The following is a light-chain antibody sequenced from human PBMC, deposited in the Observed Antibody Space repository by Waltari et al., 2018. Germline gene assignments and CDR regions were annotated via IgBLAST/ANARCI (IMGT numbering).Light chain of an antibody. CDR1: QNVNRN. V-gene: IGKV3-11*01. Sequence: EILLTQSPVTLSLSPGERATLSCRASQNVNRNLAWYQHKPGQAPRPLIYDAAIRATGIPPRFSGSGSGTDFTLTISSLEPEDFAVYFCQQRDNWPPFTFGGGTKVEIK. CDR3: QQRDNWPPFT. CDR2: DAA. J-gene: IGKJ4*01.